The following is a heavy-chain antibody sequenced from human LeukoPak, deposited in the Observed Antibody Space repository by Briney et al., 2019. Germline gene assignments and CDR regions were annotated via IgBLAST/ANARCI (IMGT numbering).Heavy chain of an antibody. CDR3: AGQGYPAIVAAVDY. Sequence: GGSLRLSCAASGFTCSRYSMNWVRQAPGEGREGVSDISSGSSTIYYAASVEGRFTISRDNAKNPLYLQVNSLRAEDTAVYYCAGQGYPAIVAAVDYWGQGTLVTVSS. CDR2: ISSGSSTI. J-gene: IGHJ4*02. D-gene: IGHD6-13*01. V-gene: IGHV3-48*01. CDR1: GFTCSRYS.